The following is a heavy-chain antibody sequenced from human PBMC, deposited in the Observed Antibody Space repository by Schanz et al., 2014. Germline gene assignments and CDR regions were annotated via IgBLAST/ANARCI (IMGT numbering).Heavy chain of an antibody. V-gene: IGHV3-53*01. J-gene: IGHJ3*01. CDR3: ARDEGRDGYNLAFDV. CDR1: GFSVSTNY. CDR2: IYINSGST. D-gene: IGHD5-12*01. Sequence: EVQLVESGGGLIQPRGSLRLSCAVSGFSVSTNYMSWVRQAPGKGLEWVSSIYINSGSTNYADSVKGRFIISRDSSKNTLFLQMNSLRAEDTAVYFCARDEGRDGYNLAFDVWGQGTLVTVSS.